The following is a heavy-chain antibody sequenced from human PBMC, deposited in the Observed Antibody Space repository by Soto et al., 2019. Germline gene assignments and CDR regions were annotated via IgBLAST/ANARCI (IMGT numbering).Heavy chain of an antibody. CDR3: ATGNTVYDSYGMDV. CDR2: LDFENGET. CDR1: GYTFTGYY. J-gene: IGHJ6*02. V-gene: IGHV1-24*01. D-gene: IGHD5-12*01. Sequence: ASVKVSCKASGYTFTGYYMHWVRQAPGKGLEWMGGLDFENGETIYAQKFQGRVTMTEDTSTDTGYMELNSLRSEDTAVYYCATGNTVYDSYGMDVWGQGTTVTVSS.